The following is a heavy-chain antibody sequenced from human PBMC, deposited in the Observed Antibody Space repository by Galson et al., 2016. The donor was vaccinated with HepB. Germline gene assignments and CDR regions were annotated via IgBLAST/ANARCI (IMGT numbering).Heavy chain of an antibody. V-gene: IGHV3-30-3*01. D-gene: IGHD3-16*01. CDR3: ARDGMESPRITLGGVMASYYYDY. CDR1: GFTFSNYA. CDR2: VSSDGDNK. Sequence: SLRLSCAASGFTFSNYAMHWVRQTPGKGLEWMAVVSSDGDNKNYPDSMKGRFTVSRDNSKNTLFLQINSLTAADTAMYYCARDGMESPRITLGGVMASYYYDYWGQGILVTVSS. J-gene: IGHJ4*02.